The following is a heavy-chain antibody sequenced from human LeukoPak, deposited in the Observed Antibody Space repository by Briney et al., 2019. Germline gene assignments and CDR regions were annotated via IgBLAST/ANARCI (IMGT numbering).Heavy chain of an antibody. D-gene: IGHD1-1*01. Sequence: ASVKVSCKVSGYTLTELSLHWVRQAPGKGLEWMGRFDPEDGETIYARKFQGRVTMTEDTSTDTAYMELSSMRSEDTAVYFCAVSLTTGGYYGMDVWGQGTTVTVSS. CDR1: GYTLTELS. CDR3: AVSLTTGGYYGMDV. J-gene: IGHJ6*02. CDR2: FDPEDGET. V-gene: IGHV1-24*01.